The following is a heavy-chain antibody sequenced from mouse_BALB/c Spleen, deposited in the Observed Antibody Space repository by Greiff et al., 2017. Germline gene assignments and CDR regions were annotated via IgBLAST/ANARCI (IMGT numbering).Heavy chain of an antibody. CDR3: ARHGPTAYFDY. CDR2: ISSGGGST. CDR1: GFAFSSYD. Sequence: EVMLVESGGGLVKPGGSLKLSCAASGFAFSSYDMSWVRQTPEKRLEWVAYISSGGGSTYYPDTVKGRFTISRDNAKNTLYLQMSSLKSEDTAMYYCARHGPTAYFDYWGQGTTLTVSS. D-gene: IGHD1-2*01. V-gene: IGHV5-12-1*01. J-gene: IGHJ2*01.